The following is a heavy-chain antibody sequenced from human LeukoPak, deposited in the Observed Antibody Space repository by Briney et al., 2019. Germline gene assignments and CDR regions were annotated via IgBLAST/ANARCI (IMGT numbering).Heavy chain of an antibody. CDR1: LGTLNAYY. Sequence: SQTLSLTPAVHLGTLNAYYWRSVRQSPRKEHQWIGEFNHRGSAHDSPSLKSLVTISIDTSRSQVSLTLSSVTAADTAVYFCVRGNSGSYWGDYYYYMDVWGKGSTVTVSS. J-gene: IGHJ6*03. CDR2: FNHRGSA. D-gene: IGHD1-26*01. V-gene: IGHV4-34*01. CDR3: VRGNSGSYWGDYYYYMDV.